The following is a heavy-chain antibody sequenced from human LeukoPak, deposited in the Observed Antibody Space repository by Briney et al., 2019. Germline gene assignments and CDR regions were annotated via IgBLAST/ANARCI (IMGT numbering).Heavy chain of an antibody. Sequence: ASVNVYCMPSGYTFTMYGISWVRPAPERGLEWMGWIIAYNGNTNYEQKLKSRVTMTTDTSTSKAYLELRSVRSDDTAVYYCARELKEDCSGGSCYFDYWGQGTLVTVSS. D-gene: IGHD2-15*01. CDR2: IIAYNGNT. CDR1: GYTFTMYG. V-gene: IGHV1-18*01. CDR3: ARELKEDCSGGSCYFDY. J-gene: IGHJ4*02.